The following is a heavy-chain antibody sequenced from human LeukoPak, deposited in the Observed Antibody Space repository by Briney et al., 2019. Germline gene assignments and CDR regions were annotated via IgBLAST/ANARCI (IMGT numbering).Heavy chain of an antibody. V-gene: IGHV4-59*08. CDR1: GGSISSYY. CDR2: IYYSGST. D-gene: IGHD3-22*01. Sequence: SETLSLTCTVSGGSISSYYWSWIRQPPGKGLEWIGYIYYSGSTNYNPSLKSRVTISVDTSKNQFSVKLNSVTAADTAIYYCTCGYYSRGDYWGQGTLVTVSS. J-gene: IGHJ4*02. CDR3: TCGYYSRGDY.